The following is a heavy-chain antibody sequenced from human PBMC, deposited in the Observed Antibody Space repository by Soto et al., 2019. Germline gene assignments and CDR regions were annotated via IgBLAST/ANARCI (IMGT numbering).Heavy chain of an antibody. Sequence: PSETLSLTCTVSGGSISSYYWNWIRQPPGKGLEWIGYIYYSGSTNYNPSLKSRVTLSVDTSKHQFSLKVSSVTAADTVVYYCARDRDGYNYFDYWGQGTLVTVSS. CDR2: IYYSGST. J-gene: IGHJ4*02. D-gene: IGHD5-12*01. CDR3: ARDRDGYNYFDY. CDR1: GGSISSYY. V-gene: IGHV4-59*01.